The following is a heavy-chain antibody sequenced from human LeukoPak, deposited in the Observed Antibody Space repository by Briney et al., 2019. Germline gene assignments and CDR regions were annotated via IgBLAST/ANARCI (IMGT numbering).Heavy chain of an antibody. Sequence: PGGSLRLSCAASGFTFSNYGLHWVRQAPGKGLEWVAFIRNDGSNKYYADSVKGRFTITRDNSKNTLYLQMNSLRAEDTAVYYCARDYSSQGRAGAFDIWGQGTMVTVSS. CDR3: ARDYSSQGRAGAFDI. CDR2: IRNDGSNK. V-gene: IGHV3-30*02. J-gene: IGHJ3*02. D-gene: IGHD2-15*01. CDR1: GFTFSNYG.